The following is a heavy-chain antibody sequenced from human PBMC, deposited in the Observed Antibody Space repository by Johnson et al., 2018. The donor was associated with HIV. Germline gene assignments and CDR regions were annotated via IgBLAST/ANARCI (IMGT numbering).Heavy chain of an antibody. CDR2: IGTAGDT. D-gene: IGHD6-13*01. CDR1: GFTFSSYD. CDR3: ARARDSWSSSWLSRDNAFDI. J-gene: IGHJ3*02. Sequence: VQLVESGGGLVQPGGSLRLSCAASGFTFSSYDMHWVRQATGKGLEWVSAIGTAGDTYYPGSVNGRFTISSENAKNSLYLQMNSLRAGDTAVYYCARARDSWSSSWLSRDNAFDIWGQGTMVTVSS. V-gene: IGHV3-13*01.